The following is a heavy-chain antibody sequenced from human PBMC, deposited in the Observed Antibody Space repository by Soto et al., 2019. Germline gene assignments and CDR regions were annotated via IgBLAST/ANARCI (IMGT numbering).Heavy chain of an antibody. D-gene: IGHD3-10*01. Sequence: QLQLQESGPGLVKPSETLSLTCTVSGGSISSSNYNWGWIRQPPGKGLEWIGSIYYTGNTYYNPSLKSRFPISVDTSKNQFSLKLSAVTAADTAVYYCARHLYGSGIVGQHWGQGTLVTVSS. CDR1: GGSISSSNYN. J-gene: IGHJ1*01. CDR2: IYYTGNT. CDR3: ARHLYGSGIVGQH. V-gene: IGHV4-39*01.